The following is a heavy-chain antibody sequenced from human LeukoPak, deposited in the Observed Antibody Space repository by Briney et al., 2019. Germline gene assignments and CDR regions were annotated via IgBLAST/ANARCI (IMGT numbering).Heavy chain of an antibody. Sequence: GGSLRLSCAASGFTFNTFNMNWVRQAPGKGLEWVSSITSGGDYIYYADSVKGRFTTSRDNAKNSLSLQLNSLRVEDKAVYYCARGHYDVLAASYKWTPDYWGQGTLVTVSS. V-gene: IGHV3-21*01. CDR2: ITSGGDYI. CDR1: GFTFNTFN. CDR3: ARGHYDVLAASYKWTPDY. J-gene: IGHJ4*02. D-gene: IGHD3-9*01.